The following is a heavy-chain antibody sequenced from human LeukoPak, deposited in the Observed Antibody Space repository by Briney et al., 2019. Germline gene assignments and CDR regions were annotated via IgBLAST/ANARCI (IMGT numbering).Heavy chain of an antibody. D-gene: IGHD3-10*01. CDR1: GGSISSGGYY. J-gene: IGHJ5*02. Sequence: SETLSLTCTVSGGSISSGGYYWSWIRQHPGKGLEWIGYFYYSGSTYYNPSLKSRVTISVDTSKNQFSLKLSSVTAADTAVYYCARGPMVRGVYYFDPWGQGTLVTVSS. CDR2: FYYSGST. CDR3: ARGPMVRGVYYFDP. V-gene: IGHV4-31*03.